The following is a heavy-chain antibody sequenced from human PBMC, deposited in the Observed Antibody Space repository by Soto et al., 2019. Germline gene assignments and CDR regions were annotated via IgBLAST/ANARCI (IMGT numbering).Heavy chain of an antibody. Sequence: ASVKVSCKASGYTFTSYYMHWVRQAPGQGLEWMGIINPSGGSTSYAQKFQGRVTMTRDTSTSTVYMELSSLRSEDTAVYYCARERTIVATTSTVFDYWGQGTLVTVSS. J-gene: IGHJ4*02. CDR2: INPSGGST. V-gene: IGHV1-46*01. CDR1: GYTFTSYY. D-gene: IGHD5-12*01. CDR3: ARERTIVATTSTVFDY.